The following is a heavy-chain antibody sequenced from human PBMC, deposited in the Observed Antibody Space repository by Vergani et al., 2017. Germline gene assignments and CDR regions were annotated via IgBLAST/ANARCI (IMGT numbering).Heavy chain of an antibody. CDR3: AKGGGASDSSSEPFDY. Sequence: QVQLVESGGGLVQPGGSLRLSCSASGFTFSSYAMHWVRQAPGKGLEYVSAISSNGGSTYYADSVKGGFTISRDNSKNTLYLQMNSLRAEDTAVYYCAKGGGASDSSSEPFDYWGQGTLVTVSS. D-gene: IGHD6-6*01. J-gene: IGHJ4*02. CDR2: ISSNGGST. CDR1: GFTFSSYA. V-gene: IGHV3-64*04.